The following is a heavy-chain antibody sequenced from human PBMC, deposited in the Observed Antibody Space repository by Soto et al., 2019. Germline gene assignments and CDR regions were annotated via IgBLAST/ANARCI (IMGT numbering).Heavy chain of an antibody. CDR2: ISYDGSNK. Sequence: QVQLVESGGGVIQPGRSLRLSCAASGFTFSSYGMHWVRQAPGKGLEWVAVISYDGSNKYYADSVKGRFTISRDNSKNTLYLQMNSLRAEDTAVYYCAKEFRADTMTHLYYYYGMDVWGQGTTVTVSS. D-gene: IGHD3-22*01. J-gene: IGHJ6*02. V-gene: IGHV3-30*18. CDR3: AKEFRADTMTHLYYYYGMDV. CDR1: GFTFSSYG.